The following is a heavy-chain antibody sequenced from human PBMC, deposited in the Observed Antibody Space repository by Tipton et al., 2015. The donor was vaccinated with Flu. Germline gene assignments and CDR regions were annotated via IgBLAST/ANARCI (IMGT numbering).Heavy chain of an antibody. J-gene: IGHJ4*02. CDR3: ARDYGDYYFDY. Sequence: GSLRLSCAASGFTFGPYSINWVRQAPGKGLEWVSSISSSGSYLYYADSVKGRFTISRDNAKNSVNLQMNSLRAADTAVYFCARDYGDYYFDYWGQGTLVTVSS. CDR1: GFTFGPYS. V-gene: IGHV3-21*01. CDR2: ISSSGSYL. D-gene: IGHD4-17*01.